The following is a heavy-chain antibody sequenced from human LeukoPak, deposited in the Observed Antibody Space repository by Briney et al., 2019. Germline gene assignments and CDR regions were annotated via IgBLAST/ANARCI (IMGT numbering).Heavy chain of an antibody. D-gene: IGHD2-15*01. CDR1: GFTFSDYY. Sequence: PGGSLRLSCAASGFTFSDYYMSWNRQAPGKGLEWVSYISSSGSTIYYADSVKGRFTISRDNAKNSLYLQMNSLRAEDTAVYYCAGGLTDIVVVVAATDASVDYWGQGTLVTVSS. V-gene: IGHV3-11*01. J-gene: IGHJ4*02. CDR2: ISSSGSTI. CDR3: AGGLTDIVVVVAATDASVDY.